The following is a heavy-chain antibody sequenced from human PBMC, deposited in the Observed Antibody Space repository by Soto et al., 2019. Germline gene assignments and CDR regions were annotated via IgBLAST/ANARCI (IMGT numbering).Heavy chain of an antibody. CDR2: IYYSGST. J-gene: IGHJ2*01. CDR3: ARTWGDIDSSGHSSFDL. CDR1: GGSISSGDYY. Sequence: QVQLQESGPGLVKPSQTLSLTCTVSGGSISSGDYYWSWIRQPPGKGLEWIGYIYYSGSTYYNPSLKSRVTISVDTSKNQFSLKLSSVTAADTAVYYCARTWGDIDSSGHSSFDLWGRGTLVTVSS. V-gene: IGHV4-30-4*01. D-gene: IGHD3-22*01.